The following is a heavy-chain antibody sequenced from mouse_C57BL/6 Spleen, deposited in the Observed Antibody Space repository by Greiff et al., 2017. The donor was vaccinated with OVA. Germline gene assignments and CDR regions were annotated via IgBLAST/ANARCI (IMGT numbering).Heavy chain of an antibody. CDR2: IDPSDSYT. CDR3: ARRIPDWNFGV. V-gene: IGHV1-50*01. J-gene: IGHJ1*03. Sequence: VQLQQPGAELVKPGASVKLSCKASGYTFTSYWMQWVKQRPGQGLEWIGEIDPSDSYTNYNQKFKGKATLTVDTSSSTAYMQLSSLTSVDSAVYYCARRIPDWNFGVWGTGTTVTVSS. CDR1: GYTFTSYW.